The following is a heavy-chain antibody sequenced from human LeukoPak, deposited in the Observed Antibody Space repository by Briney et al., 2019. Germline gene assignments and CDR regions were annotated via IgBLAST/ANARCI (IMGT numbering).Heavy chain of an antibody. CDR2: VWYDGINK. D-gene: IGHD4-23*01. J-gene: IGHJ4*02. Sequence: PGRSLRLSCAASGFTFSTYGMHWVRQPPGKGLEWVAVVWYDGINKYYADSVKGRFTISRDNSNNTLYLQMNSLRAEDTAVYYCVRPYGGSYYFDNWGRGTLVTVSS. CDR1: GFTFSTYG. CDR3: VRPYGGSYYFDN. V-gene: IGHV3-33*01.